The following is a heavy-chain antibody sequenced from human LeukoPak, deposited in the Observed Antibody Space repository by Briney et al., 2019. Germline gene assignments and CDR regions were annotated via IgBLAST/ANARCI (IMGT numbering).Heavy chain of an antibody. J-gene: IGHJ4*02. CDR1: GYTFTSFD. D-gene: IGHD6-13*01. Sequence: ASVKVSCKTSGYTFTSFDINWVRQATGQGLEWMGWINPNSGYTYSVQKFQGRVTMTRNTSTSTAYMELSSLRSEDTAVYYCARAKVAYSWYYFDYWGQGTLVTVSS. CDR3: ARAKVAYSWYYFDY. V-gene: IGHV1-8*01. CDR2: INPNSGYT.